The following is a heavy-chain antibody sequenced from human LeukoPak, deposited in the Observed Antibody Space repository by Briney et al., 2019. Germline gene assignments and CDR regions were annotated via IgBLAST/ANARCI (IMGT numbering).Heavy chain of an antibody. V-gene: IGHV3-33*08. D-gene: IGHD1-1*01. CDR2: IRYNGSKK. CDR1: GFTLSSYW. J-gene: IGHJ4*02. Sequence: GGSLRLSCAASGFTLSSYWMHWVRQAPGKGLEWVALIRYNGSKKDYADSVKGRFTISRDNSKNTLYLQMNSLRAEDTAMYYCVRTGDTERFDCWGQGTLVTVSS. CDR3: VRTGDTERFDC.